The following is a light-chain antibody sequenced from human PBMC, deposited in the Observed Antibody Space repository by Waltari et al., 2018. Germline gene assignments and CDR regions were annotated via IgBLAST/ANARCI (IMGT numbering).Light chain of an antibody. J-gene: IGLJ3*02. Sequence: QSALTQPASVSGSPGQSLTISCTGPSRDAGTYDYVSWYQQHPGNAPKLVIYDVTNRPSGVSSRFSGSKSGDTASLTISGLQAEDEADYYCGSYSSSRTLWVFGGGTKLTVL. CDR2: DVT. CDR3: GSYSSSRTLWV. CDR1: SRDAGTYDY. V-gene: IGLV2-14*03.